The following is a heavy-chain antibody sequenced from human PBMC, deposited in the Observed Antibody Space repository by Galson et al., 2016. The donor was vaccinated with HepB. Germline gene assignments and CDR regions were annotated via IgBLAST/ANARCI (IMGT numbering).Heavy chain of an antibody. V-gene: IGHV2-5*02. J-gene: IGHJ4*02. D-gene: IGHD4-17*01. CDR2: IYWDDDK. Sequence: PALVKPTQTLTLTCTFSGFSLTSRAVGVGWFRQPPGKALAWLALIYWDDDKRYSPSLKSRLTLTKDPTKNQVVLTMTNMDPVDTGTYYCARSGGDYGLYFDHWGQGTLVTVSS. CDR1: GFSLTSRAVG. CDR3: ARSGGDYGLYFDH.